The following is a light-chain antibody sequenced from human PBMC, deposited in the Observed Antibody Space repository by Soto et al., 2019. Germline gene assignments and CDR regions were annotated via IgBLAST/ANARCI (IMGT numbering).Light chain of an antibody. CDR1: QSVSSN. Sequence: EIVLTQSPATLSLSPGQRATLSGRASQSVSSNLAWYQQKPGQPPRLLIDDASTRATGIPARFSGSGSGTDFTLTSSSLEPEYFAVYYCQHRNNWPPGATFGGGTTVNIK. J-gene: IGKJ4*01. CDR3: QHRNNWPPGAT. CDR2: DAS. V-gene: IGKV3-11*01.